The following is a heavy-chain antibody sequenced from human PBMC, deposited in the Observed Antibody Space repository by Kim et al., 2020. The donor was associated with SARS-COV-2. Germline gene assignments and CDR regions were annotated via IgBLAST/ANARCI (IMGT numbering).Heavy chain of an antibody. CDR3: AKDGSGGCSGGSCYSGASDY. D-gene: IGHD2-15*01. CDR1: GFTFDDYA. Sequence: GGSLRLSCAASGFTFDDYAMHWVRQAPGKGLEWVSLISGDGGSTYYADSVKGRFTISRDNSKNSLYLQMNSLRTEDTALYYCAKDGSGGCSGGSCYSGASDYWGQGTLVTVSS. CDR2: ISGDGGST. V-gene: IGHV3-43*02. J-gene: IGHJ4*02.